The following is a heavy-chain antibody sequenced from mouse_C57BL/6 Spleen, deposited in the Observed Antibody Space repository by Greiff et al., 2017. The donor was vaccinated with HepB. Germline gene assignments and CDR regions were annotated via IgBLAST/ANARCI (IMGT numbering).Heavy chain of an antibody. CDR3: TTGNLRNY. D-gene: IGHD1-1*01. CDR2: IDPENGDT. CDR1: GFNIKDDY. Sequence: EVKLVESGAELVRPGASVKLSCTASGFNIKDDYMHWVKQRPEQGLEWIGWIDPENGDTEYASKFQGKATITADTSSNTAYLQLSSLTSEDTAVYYCTTGNLRNYWGQGTTLTVSS. J-gene: IGHJ2*01. V-gene: IGHV14-4*01.